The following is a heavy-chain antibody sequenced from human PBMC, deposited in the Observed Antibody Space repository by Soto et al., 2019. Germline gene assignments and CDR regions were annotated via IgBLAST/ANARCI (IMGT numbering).Heavy chain of an antibody. J-gene: IGHJ4*02. CDR3: ARQRTTVVTQAYFDH. CDR2: IYYSGRT. Sequence: LSLPCIVSGESISSSSYYWGWIRQPPGKGLEWIGSIYYSGRTYYNPSFKSRVTISIDTSKNQFSLKLSSVTATDTAVYYCARQRTTVVTQAYFDHLGQGALVTVSS. V-gene: IGHV4-39*01. D-gene: IGHD2-21*02. CDR1: GESISSSSYY.